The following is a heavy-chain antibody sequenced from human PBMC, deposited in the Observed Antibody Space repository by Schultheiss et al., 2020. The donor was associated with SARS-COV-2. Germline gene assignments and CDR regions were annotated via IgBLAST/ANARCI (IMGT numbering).Heavy chain of an antibody. J-gene: IGHJ6*02. V-gene: IGHV3-11*04. CDR1: GFTFSDFY. Sequence: GESLKISCEASGFTFSDFYMTWIRQTPGKGLEWISYISPSGSPTSYADSVKGRFTISRDNAKNSLYLQMNSLRAEDTAVYYCARDYGMDVWGQGTTVTVSS. CDR2: ISPSGSPT. CDR3: ARDYGMDV.